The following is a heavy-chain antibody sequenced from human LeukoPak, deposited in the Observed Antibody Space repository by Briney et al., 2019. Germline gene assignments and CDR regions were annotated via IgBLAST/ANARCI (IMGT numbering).Heavy chain of an antibody. V-gene: IGHV4-4*07. D-gene: IGHD6-6*01. Sequence: SETLSLTCTVYGGSISSYYWSWIRQPAGNGLEWIGRMYTSGSTHYNPSLKSRVTISVDKSKNQFSLKLSSVTAADTAVYYCARDRDSTSSRFDYWGQGTLVTVSS. CDR3: ARDRDSTSSRFDY. CDR1: GGSISSYY. CDR2: MYTSGST. J-gene: IGHJ4*02.